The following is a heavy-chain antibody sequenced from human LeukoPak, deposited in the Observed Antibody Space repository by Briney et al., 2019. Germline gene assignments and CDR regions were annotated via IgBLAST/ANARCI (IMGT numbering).Heavy chain of an antibody. CDR1: GGSISSYY. J-gene: IGHJ4*02. D-gene: IGHD6-13*01. CDR2: VYYSGTT. CDR3: ARVLWGSSSWYEGRDY. V-gene: IGHV4-59*08. Sequence: SETLSLTCTVSGGSISSYYWSWIRQPPGKGLEWIGYVYYSGTTNYNPSLKSRVIISVDTSKNQFSLKLSSVTAADTAVYYCARVLWGSSSWYEGRDYWGQGTLVTVSS.